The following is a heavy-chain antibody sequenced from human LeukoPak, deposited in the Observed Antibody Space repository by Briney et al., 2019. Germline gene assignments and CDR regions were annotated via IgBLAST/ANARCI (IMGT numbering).Heavy chain of an antibody. CDR1: GYTFTGYY. CDR2: INPNSGGT. D-gene: IGHD3-22*01. Sequence: ASVKVSCKASGYTFTGYYMHWVRQAPGQGLEWMGCINPNSGGTNYAQKFQGRVTMTRNTSISTAYMELSSLRSEDTAVYYCARGPGGRSGYHPLEDYYYYYYMDVWGKGTTVTVSS. J-gene: IGHJ6*03. V-gene: IGHV1-2*02. CDR3: ARGPGGRSGYHPLEDYYYYYYMDV.